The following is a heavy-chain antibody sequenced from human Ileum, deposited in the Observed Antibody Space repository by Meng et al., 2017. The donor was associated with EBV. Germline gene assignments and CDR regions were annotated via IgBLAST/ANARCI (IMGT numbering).Heavy chain of an antibody. CDR3: ARDSGYTRSWSGDY. CDR2: TSTNTGNP. J-gene: IGHJ4*02. Sequence: QVQRVQSGSELKKPGASVKVSCKASGYTFTRNAINWVRQAPGQGLEWMGWTSTNTGNPTYAQGFAGRFVFSLDTSVSTAYLQISGLKAENTAIYYCARDSGYTRSWSGDYWGQGTLVTVSS. D-gene: IGHD6-13*01. V-gene: IGHV7-4-1*02. CDR1: GYTFTRNA.